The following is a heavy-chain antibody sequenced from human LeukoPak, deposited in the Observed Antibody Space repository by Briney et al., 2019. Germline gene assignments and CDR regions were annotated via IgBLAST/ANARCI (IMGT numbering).Heavy chain of an antibody. CDR1: GFTFSSYS. CDR3: AKDPHVDTDKD. CDR2: ISGRGGST. J-gene: IGHJ4*02. Sequence: AGGSLRLSCAASGFTFSSYSMSWVRQAPGKGLEWVSAISGRGGSTYYADSVKGRFTISRDNSKNTLYLQMNSLRAEDTAVYYCAKDPHVDTDKDWGQGTLVTVSS. V-gene: IGHV3-23*01. D-gene: IGHD5-18*01.